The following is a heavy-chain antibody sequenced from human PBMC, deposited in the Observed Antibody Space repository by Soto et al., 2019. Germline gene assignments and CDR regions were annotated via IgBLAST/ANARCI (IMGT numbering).Heavy chain of an antibody. V-gene: IGHV3-30-3*01. CDR1: GFTFSSYA. J-gene: IGHJ4*02. D-gene: IGHD6-19*01. CDR2: ISYDGSNK. Sequence: QVQLVESGGGVVQPGRSLRLSCAASGFTFSSYAMHWVRQAPGKGLEWVAVISYDGSNKYYADSVKGRFTISRDNSKNTLYLQMNSLRAEDTAVYYCARYSYSSGPQDSWGQGTLVTVSS. CDR3: ARYSYSSGPQDS.